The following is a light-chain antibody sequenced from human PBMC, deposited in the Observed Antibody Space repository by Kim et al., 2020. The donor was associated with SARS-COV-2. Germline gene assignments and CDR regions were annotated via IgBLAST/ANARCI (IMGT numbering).Light chain of an antibody. CDR1: SDDVGGYDY. V-gene: IGLV2-14*03. CDR2: DVT. Sequence: QSALTQPASVSGSPGQSITISCTGTSDDVGGYDYVAWYQQHPGKAPKLIIYDVTSRPTGVSNRFSGSKSGNTASLTISGLQPDDECDYYCSSFTDSNTWVFGGGTQLTVL. J-gene: IGLJ3*02. CDR3: SSFTDSNTWV.